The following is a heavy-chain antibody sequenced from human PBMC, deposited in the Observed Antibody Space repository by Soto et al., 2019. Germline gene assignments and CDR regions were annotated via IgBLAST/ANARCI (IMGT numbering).Heavy chain of an antibody. Sequence: GGSLRLSCAASGFTFSDSYMSWIRQAPGKGLEWISYITFSGNTVYYADSLKGRFTTSRDNAKNSLYLQMNRLRAEDTAVYYCARVSWREKYGMDVWGKGTTVTVSS. J-gene: IGHJ6*04. V-gene: IGHV3-11*01. CDR1: GFTFSDSY. CDR2: ITFSGNTV. CDR3: ARVSWREKYGMDV.